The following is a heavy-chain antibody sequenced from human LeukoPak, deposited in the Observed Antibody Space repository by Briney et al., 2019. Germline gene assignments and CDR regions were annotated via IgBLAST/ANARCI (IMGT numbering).Heavy chain of an antibody. CDR2: IYHSGST. D-gene: IGHD2-21*02. Sequence: SETLSLTCSVSTDSTNTYYWSWIRQSPGKGLEWIGHIYHSGSTDYNPSFKSRVTISIDMSKKEFSLKLTSVTVADTAMYYCVRLRWGLLFPYFDHWGQGAFAIVSS. CDR3: VRLRWGLLFPYFDH. V-gene: IGHV4-59*01. CDR1: TDSTNTYY. J-gene: IGHJ4*02.